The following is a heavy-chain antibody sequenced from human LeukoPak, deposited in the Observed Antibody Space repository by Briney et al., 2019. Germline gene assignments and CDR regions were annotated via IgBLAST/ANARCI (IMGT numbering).Heavy chain of an antibody. V-gene: IGHV3-30-3*01. D-gene: IGHD1-26*01. Sequence: GGSLRLSCAASGFTFISYDVHWVRQALGKGLQWVAVMSSDGSIKIYTDSVKGRFTISRDNSKNTLYLEMNSLRVDDTAVYYCARDLVSGAPDYFDSWGQGTLVTVSS. CDR2: MSSDGSIK. CDR1: GFTFISYD. J-gene: IGHJ4*02. CDR3: ARDLVSGAPDYFDS.